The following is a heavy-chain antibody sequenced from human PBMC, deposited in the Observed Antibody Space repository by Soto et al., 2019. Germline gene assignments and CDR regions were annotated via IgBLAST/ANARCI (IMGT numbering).Heavy chain of an antibody. V-gene: IGHV3-30-3*01. Sequence: QVQLVESGGGVVKPGGSLRLSCAASGFTFRNHAMHWVRQAPGKGLECLVVIAYDGSNAFYRDSVKGRFTISRDNSKNTMYLHMNGLRSEDTGVYYCARGDREDILVVVGVRPGEYGIDIWGQGTTVTVSS. D-gene: IGHD2-15*01. J-gene: IGHJ6*02. CDR3: ARGDREDILVVVGVRPGEYGIDI. CDR1: GFTFRNHA. CDR2: IAYDGSNA.